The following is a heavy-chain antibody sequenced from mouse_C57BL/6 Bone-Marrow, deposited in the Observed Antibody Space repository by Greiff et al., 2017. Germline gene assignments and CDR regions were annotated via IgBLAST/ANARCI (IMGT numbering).Heavy chain of an antibody. J-gene: IGHJ4*01. Sequence: QVQLKQSGPELVKPGASVKISCKASGYAFSSSWMNWVKQRPGKGLEWIGRIYPGDGDTNYNGKFKGKATLTADKSSSTAYMQLSSLTSEDSAVYFCAREGNSYAMDYWGQGTSVTVSS. CDR2: IYPGDGDT. D-gene: IGHD2-1*01. V-gene: IGHV1-82*01. CDR1: GYAFSSSW. CDR3: AREGNSYAMDY.